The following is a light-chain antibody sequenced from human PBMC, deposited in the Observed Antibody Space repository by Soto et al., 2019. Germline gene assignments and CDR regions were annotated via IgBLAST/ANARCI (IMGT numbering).Light chain of an antibody. CDR3: QHFNSYPWT. CDR1: QSIASW. CDR2: KAS. V-gene: IGKV1-5*03. J-gene: IGKJ1*01. Sequence: DIQMTQSPSTLSASVGDRVTITCGASQSIASWLAWYQQKPGKAPKLLINKASSLEGGVPSRFSGSGSGTEFTLTISSLQPDDFATYYCQHFNSYPWTFGQGTKVDI.